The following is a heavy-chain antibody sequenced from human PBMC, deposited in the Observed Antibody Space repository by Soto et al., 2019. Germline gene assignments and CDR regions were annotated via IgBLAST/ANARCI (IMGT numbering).Heavy chain of an antibody. CDR1: GYTFTSYS. J-gene: IGHJ6*02. CDR2: INPSSGRT. Sequence: ASVKVSCKASGYTFTSYSMHWVRQAPGQGLEWMGIINPSSGRTSYAQNFQGRVTMTSDTSTSIVYMEMSSLKSEDTAVYYCARDRVVVVPAAIYADYYYGMDVWGQGTTVTVSS. V-gene: IGHV1-46*01. CDR3: ARDRVVVVPAAIYADYYYGMDV. D-gene: IGHD2-2*02.